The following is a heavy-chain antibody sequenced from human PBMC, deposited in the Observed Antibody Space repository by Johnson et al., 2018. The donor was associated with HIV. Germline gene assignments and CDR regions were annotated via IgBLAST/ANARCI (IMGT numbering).Heavy chain of an antibody. CDR2: IKSKTDGGTT. V-gene: IGHV3-15*01. CDR1: GFTVSSNY. CDR3: ARAPPAPYGDYGAFDI. J-gene: IGHJ3*02. D-gene: IGHD4-17*01. Sequence: VQLVESGGGLIQPGGSLRLSCAASGFTVSSNYMSWVRQAPGKGLEWVGRIKSKTDGGTTDYAAPVKGRFTISRDNSKNTLYLQMNSLRAEDTAVYYCARAPPAPYGDYGAFDIWGQGTMVTVSS.